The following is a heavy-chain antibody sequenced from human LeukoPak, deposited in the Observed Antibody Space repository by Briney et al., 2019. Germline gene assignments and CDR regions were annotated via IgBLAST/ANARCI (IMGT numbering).Heavy chain of an antibody. V-gene: IGHV3-23*01. D-gene: IGHD2-15*01. J-gene: IGHJ4*02. Sequence: GGSLRLSCVASGFTLSSYAMSWVRQAPGKGLEWVSGISGGGDSTYYADSVKGRFTISRDNSRKTLYLHMDSLRAEDTAVYYCARDIVVVVAAHFDYWGQGTLVTVSS. CDR3: ARDIVVVVAAHFDY. CDR1: GFTLSSYA. CDR2: ISGGGDST.